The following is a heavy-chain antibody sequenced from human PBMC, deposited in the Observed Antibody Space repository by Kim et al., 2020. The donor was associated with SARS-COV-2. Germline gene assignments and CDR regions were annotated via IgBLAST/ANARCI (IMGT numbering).Heavy chain of an antibody. CDR2: ITNDGSNT. J-gene: IGHJ3*02. V-gene: IGHV3-30*04. D-gene: IGHD1-26*01. CDR1: GFTFSSYA. Sequence: GGSLRLSCAASGFTFSSYAMHWVRQAPGKGLEWVADITNDGSNTYYVDSVKGRFTISRDNAKNTLYLQMNSLRAEDTAVYYCARLWDRDACGICGQGT. CDR3: ARLWDRDACGI.